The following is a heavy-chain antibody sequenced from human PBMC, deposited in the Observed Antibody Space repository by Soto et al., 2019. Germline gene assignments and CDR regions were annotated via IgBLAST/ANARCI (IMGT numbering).Heavy chain of an antibody. V-gene: IGHV4-31*03. J-gene: IGHJ6*02. D-gene: IGHD2-2*01. CDR1: GGSISSGGYY. CDR2: IYYSGST. CDR3: ARDGISTSGYYYYGMDV. Sequence: QVQLQESGPGLVKPSQTLSLTCTVSGGSISSGGYYWSWIRQHPGKGLEWIGYIYYSGSTYYNPSLKSRVTISVDTSKNQFSLKLSSVTAADTAVYYCARDGISTSGYYYYGMDVWGQGTTVTVSS.